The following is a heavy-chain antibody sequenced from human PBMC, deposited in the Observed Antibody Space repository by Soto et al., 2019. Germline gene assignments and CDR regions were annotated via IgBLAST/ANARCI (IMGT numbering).Heavy chain of an antibody. Sequence: PGGSLRLSCAASGFTFSSYAMHWVRQAPGKGLEWVAVISYDGSDKYYADSVKGRFTISRDNARNSLYLQMNSLRAADTAVYYCARGGPNWDYYFYGMDVWGQGTTVTVSS. V-gene: IGHV3-30*14. J-gene: IGHJ6*02. CDR2: ISYDGSDK. CDR1: GFTFSSYA. D-gene: IGHD3-16*01. CDR3: ARGGPNWDYYFYGMDV.